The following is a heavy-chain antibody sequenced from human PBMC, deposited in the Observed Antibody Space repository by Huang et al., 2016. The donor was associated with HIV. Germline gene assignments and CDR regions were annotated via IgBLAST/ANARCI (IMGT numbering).Heavy chain of an antibody. CDR2: IYYRGST. CDR1: GGSITSSSYY. Sequence: QLQLQGSGPGLVKPSETLSLTCTVSGGSITSSSYYWGGIRQPPGKGLEWVGSIYYRGSTYYNPSLKSRVTVSVDTSKNQFSLKLSSVTAADTAVYYCARHFSYYDSSGYTPWDAFDIWGQGTMVTVSS. V-gene: IGHV4-39*01. D-gene: IGHD3-22*01. CDR3: ARHFSYYDSSGYTPWDAFDI. J-gene: IGHJ3*02.